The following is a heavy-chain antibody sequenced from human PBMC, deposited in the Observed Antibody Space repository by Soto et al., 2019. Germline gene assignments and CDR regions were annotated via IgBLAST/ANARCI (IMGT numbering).Heavy chain of an antibody. CDR3: AGGGVSSEPAY. CDR1: GLTFSSYS. Sequence: EVQLVESGGGLVQPGGSLRLSCVASGLTFSSYSMLWVRQAPGKGLEWVSFIDGISDTKYYADSVKGRFTISRDDAKKSLYLQMSSLRAKDTGLYYCAGGGVSSEPAYWGQGTLVTVSS. D-gene: IGHD3-22*01. CDR2: IDGISDTK. V-gene: IGHV3-48*01. J-gene: IGHJ4*02.